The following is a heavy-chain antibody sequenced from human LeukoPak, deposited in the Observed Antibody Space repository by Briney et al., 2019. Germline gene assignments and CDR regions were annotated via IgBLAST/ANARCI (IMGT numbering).Heavy chain of an antibody. CDR2: IYYSGST. J-gene: IGHJ4*02. CDR1: GGSFSGYY. V-gene: IGHV4-30-4*01. Sequence: SETLSLTCAVYGGSFSGYYWSWIRQPPGQGLEWIGYIYYSGSTYYNPSLKSRVTISVDTSKTQFSLKLSSVTAADTAVYYCARVVGYDSSGYLPSHYLDYWGQGTLVTVSS. CDR3: ARVVGYDSSGYLPSHYLDY. D-gene: IGHD3-22*01.